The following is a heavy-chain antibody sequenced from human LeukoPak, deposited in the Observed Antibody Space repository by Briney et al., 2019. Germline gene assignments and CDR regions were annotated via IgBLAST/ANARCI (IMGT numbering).Heavy chain of an antibody. Sequence: SETLSLTCAVYGGSFSGYYWSWIRQPPGKGLEWIGEINHSGSTNYNPSLKSRVTISVDTSKNQFSLKLSSVTAADTAVYYCARDSSGWYYLDYWGQGTLVTVSS. CDR3: ARDSSGWYYLDY. CDR2: INHSGST. V-gene: IGHV4-34*01. J-gene: IGHJ4*02. CDR1: GGSFSGYY. D-gene: IGHD6-19*01.